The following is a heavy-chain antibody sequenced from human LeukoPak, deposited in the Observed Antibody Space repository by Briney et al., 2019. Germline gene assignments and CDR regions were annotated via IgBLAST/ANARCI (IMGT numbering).Heavy chain of an antibody. CDR1: GFTFSNYW. CDR2: IKQDGNEK. Sequence: GGSLRLSCAASGFTFSNYWMSWVRQAPGKGLEWVANIKQDGNEKFYVDSVKGRFTISRDNAKKSLYLQMNSLRVEDTAVYYCARVQGSSGPGIFEYWGQGTQVTVSS. CDR3: ARVQGSSGPGIFEY. D-gene: IGHD6-19*01. J-gene: IGHJ4*02. V-gene: IGHV3-7*01.